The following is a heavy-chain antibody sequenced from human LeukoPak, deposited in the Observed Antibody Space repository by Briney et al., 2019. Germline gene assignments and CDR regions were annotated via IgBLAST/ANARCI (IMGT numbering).Heavy chain of an antibody. CDR2: IDPRSGGT. D-gene: IGHD2-21*01. CDR3: ATDNCGTLDY. J-gene: IGHJ4*02. CDR1: GYTFTDYY. V-gene: IGHV1-2*02. Sequence: ASVKVSCKASGYTFTDYYIHWVRRAPGQGLEWMGWIDPRSGGTRCTQKFQGRVTMTRDTSISTVYLDLSGLTFDDTAVYYCATDNCGTLDYWGQGTLVTVSS.